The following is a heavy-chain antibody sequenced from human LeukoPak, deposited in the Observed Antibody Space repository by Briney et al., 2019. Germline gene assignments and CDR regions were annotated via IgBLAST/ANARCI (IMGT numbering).Heavy chain of an antibody. Sequence: GGSLRLSWAASGFTFSSYSMNWVRQAPGKGLEWVSSISSSSSYIYYADSVKGRFTISRDNAKNSLYLQMNSLRAEDTAVYYCARARIQTTHAFDYWGQGTLVTVSS. D-gene: IGHD5-18*01. CDR1: GFTFSSYS. CDR2: ISSSSSYI. J-gene: IGHJ4*02. CDR3: ARARIQTTHAFDY. V-gene: IGHV3-21*01.